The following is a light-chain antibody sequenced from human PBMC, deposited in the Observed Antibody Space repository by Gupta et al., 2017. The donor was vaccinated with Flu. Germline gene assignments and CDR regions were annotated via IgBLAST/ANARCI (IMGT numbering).Light chain of an antibody. CDR3: QQRSSWPSLT. CDR1: QSVGSY. Sequence: EIVLTQSPATLSSSPGERATLSCRASQSVGSYLAWYQQKPGQAPRLLIYDASNRDTGIPARFSGGGSGTDFTLTISSREPEDFAVYFCQQRSSWPSLTFGGGTKVEIK. J-gene: IGKJ4*01. CDR2: DAS. V-gene: IGKV3-11*01.